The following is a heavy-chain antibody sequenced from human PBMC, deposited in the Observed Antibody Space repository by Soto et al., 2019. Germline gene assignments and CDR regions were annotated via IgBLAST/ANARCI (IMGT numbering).Heavy chain of an antibody. CDR3: AKDLAYGIAVAPKGRDAFDI. J-gene: IGHJ3*02. D-gene: IGHD6-19*01. CDR2: ISGSGGST. CDR1: GFTFSSYA. Sequence: PGGSLRLSCAASGFTFSSYAMSWVRQAPGKGLEWVSAISGSGGSTYYADSVKGRFTISRDNSKNTLYLQMNSLIAEDTAVYYCAKDLAYGIAVAPKGRDAFDIWGQGTMVTVSS. V-gene: IGHV3-23*01.